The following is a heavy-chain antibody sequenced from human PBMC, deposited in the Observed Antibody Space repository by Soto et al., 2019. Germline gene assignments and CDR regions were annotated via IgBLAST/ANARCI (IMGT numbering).Heavy chain of an antibody. J-gene: IGHJ4*02. V-gene: IGHV3-23*01. D-gene: IGHD2-2*01. CDR3: ATARHCSSDACPAAE. CDR2: IGPNPVNT. CDR1: GFPFSTSG. Sequence: VGSLRLSCAASGFPFSTSGMLWVRQPPGEGLEWVSAIGPNPVNTNYRDSVKGRFTISRDNSRNTVFLQMSALRAEDTALYYCATARHCSSDACPAAEWGQGTPVTVSS.